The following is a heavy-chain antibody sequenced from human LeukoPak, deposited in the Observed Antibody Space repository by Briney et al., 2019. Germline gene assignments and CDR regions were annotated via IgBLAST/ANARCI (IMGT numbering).Heavy chain of an antibody. CDR1: GGSFSGYY. Sequence: SETLSLTCAVYGGSFSGYYWSWIRQPPGKGLEWIGEINHSGSTNYNPSLKSRVTISVDTSKNQLSLKLSSVTAADTAVYYCARVGAAAGKKRFDPWGQGTLVTVSS. V-gene: IGHV4-34*01. CDR3: ARVGAAAGKKRFDP. CDR2: INHSGST. J-gene: IGHJ5*02. D-gene: IGHD6-13*01.